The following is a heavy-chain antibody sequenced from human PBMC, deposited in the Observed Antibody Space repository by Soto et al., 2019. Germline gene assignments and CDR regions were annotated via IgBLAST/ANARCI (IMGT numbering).Heavy chain of an antibody. V-gene: IGHV3-23*01. Sequence: GGSLRLSCAASGFTFSSYAMSWVRQAPGKGLEWVSAISGSGGSTYYADSVKGRFTISRDNAQNSLFLQMNTLRPEDSAIYYCARVAYWGPGTQVTVSS. J-gene: IGHJ4*02. CDR2: ISGSGGST. CDR1: GFTFSSYA. CDR3: ARVAY.